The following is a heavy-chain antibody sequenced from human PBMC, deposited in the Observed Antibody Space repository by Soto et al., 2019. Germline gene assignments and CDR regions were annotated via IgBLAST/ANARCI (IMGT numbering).Heavy chain of an antibody. V-gene: IGHV1-46*01. CDR2: VNPSGGHT. J-gene: IGHJ4*02. CDR1: GDTFTDYY. CDR3: ARRGHVVVVTAALDY. Sequence: QVQLVQSGAEVKKPGASVKVSCKASGDTFTDYYIHWVRQAPGQGLEWMGTVNPSGGHTTYAQHFLGRMTMTRDTSTSTLSLELTSLTSEDTAVYYCARRGHVVVVTAALDYWGQGTLVTVSS. D-gene: IGHD2-21*02.